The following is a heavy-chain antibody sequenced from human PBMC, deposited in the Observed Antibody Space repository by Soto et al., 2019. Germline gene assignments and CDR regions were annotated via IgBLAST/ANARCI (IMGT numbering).Heavy chain of an antibody. D-gene: IGHD3-22*01. CDR3: ARGGTFAYDTSGYSVY. CDR2: INPKSGGT. Sequence: ASVKVSCKTSGYTFSAYYMHWVRQAPGQGLEWMGWINPKSGGTLYAQKVQGRVTMTRDTSISTAYMELSRLRYDDTAVYYCARGGTFAYDTSGYSVYWGQGTLVTVSS. J-gene: IGHJ4*01. CDR1: GYTFSAYY. V-gene: IGHV1-2*02.